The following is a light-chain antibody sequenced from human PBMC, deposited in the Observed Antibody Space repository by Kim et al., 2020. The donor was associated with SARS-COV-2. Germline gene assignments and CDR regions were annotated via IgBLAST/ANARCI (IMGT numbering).Light chain of an antibody. CDR2: TAS. V-gene: IGKV1-12*01. J-gene: IGKJ4*01. Sequence: DIQVTQSPSYVSASVGDRVTITCRASQGISRWLAWYQQSPGQAPKLLIQTASNLHGDVPSRFSGSGSGTDFTLTITGLQPEDFATYYCQQTSSNPPTFGGGTKVDIK. CDR1: QGISRW. CDR3: QQTSSNPPT.